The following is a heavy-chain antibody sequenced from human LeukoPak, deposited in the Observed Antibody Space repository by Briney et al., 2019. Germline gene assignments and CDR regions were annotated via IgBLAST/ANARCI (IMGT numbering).Heavy chain of an antibody. Sequence: SETLSLTCTVSGGSISSSSYYWGWIRQPPGKGLEWIGEGSESGGTKFNPSLKSRVTISADTSKNQFSLKLNSVTAADTAVYYCAKNGQSGFSFDPWGQGTLVTVSS. J-gene: IGHJ5*02. CDR1: GGSISSSSYY. V-gene: IGHV4-39*07. CDR2: GSESGGT. D-gene: IGHD3-3*01. CDR3: AKNGQSGFSFDP.